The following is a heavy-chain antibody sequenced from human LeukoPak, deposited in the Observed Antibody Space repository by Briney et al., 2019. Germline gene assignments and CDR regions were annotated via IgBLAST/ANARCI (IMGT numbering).Heavy chain of an antibody. CDR1: GGSISSSNW. Sequence: SETLSLTCAVSGGSISSSNWWSWVRQPPGKGLEWIGEIYHSGSTNYNPSLKSRVTISVDKSKNQFSLKLSSVTAAATAVYYCAREPRDYYYYMDVWGKGTTVTVSS. CDR2: IYHSGST. V-gene: IGHV4-4*02. J-gene: IGHJ6*03. CDR3: AREPRDYYYYMDV.